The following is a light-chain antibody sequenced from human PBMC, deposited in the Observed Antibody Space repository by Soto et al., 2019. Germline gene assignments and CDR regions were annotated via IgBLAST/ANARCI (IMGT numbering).Light chain of an antibody. J-gene: IGLJ2*01. CDR1: SSNIGSNT. CDR2: SNN. CDR3: AAWDDSLNGPHVV. Sequence: QSVLTQPPSASGTPGQRVTISCSGSSSNIGSNTVNWYQQLPGTAPKLLIYSNNQRPSVVPDRFSGSKSGTSASLAISGLQSEDEADYYCAAWDDSLNGPHVVFGGGTKVTVL. V-gene: IGLV1-44*01.